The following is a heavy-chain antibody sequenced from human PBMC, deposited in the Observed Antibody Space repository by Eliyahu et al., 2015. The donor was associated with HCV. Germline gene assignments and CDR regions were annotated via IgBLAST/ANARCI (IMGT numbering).Heavy chain of an antibody. CDR3: ARLPSGNY. Sequence: EVQLVESGGGLVQPGGSLRLSCAASGFTVSSNYMTWFRQAPGKGLEWVSIIYSSGSTYYADSVKGRFTISRDNSKNTVYLQMNSLRAEDTAVYYCARLPSGNYWGQGTLVTVSS. CDR2: IYSSGST. J-gene: IGHJ4*02. CDR1: GFTVSSNY. V-gene: IGHV3-66*01. D-gene: IGHD6-6*01.